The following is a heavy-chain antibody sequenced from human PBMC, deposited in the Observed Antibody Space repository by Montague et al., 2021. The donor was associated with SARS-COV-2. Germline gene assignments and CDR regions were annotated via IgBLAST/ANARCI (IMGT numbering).Heavy chain of an antibody. CDR2: IHHGGDT. CDR1: GTSFTDHY. Sequence: SETLSLTCDVNGTSFTDHYWTWLRQSPGGGLEWIGEIHHGGDTNYNPSLRSRVTISIDTSKHQSSLRLYSMTAADTAVYYCARGVRVVNRHGRFRYSLDFWGRGTPVIVTS. CDR3: ARGVRVVNRHGRFRYSLDF. J-gene: IGHJ6*02. D-gene: IGHD4-23*01. V-gene: IGHV4-34*01.